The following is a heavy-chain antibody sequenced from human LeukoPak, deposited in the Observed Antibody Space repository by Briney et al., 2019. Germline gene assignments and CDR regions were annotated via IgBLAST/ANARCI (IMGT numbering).Heavy chain of an antibody. J-gene: IGHJ4*02. CDR3: TRESGSGNYYYDY. V-gene: IGHV3-33*01. CDR1: GFTFSSYG. CDR2: IWFDGSSE. Sequence: GGSLRLSCAASGFTFSSYGMHWVRQAPGKGLEWVAVIWFDGSSENYADSVKGRFTISRDNSKNTLYLQMNSLRAEDTAVYYCTRESGSGNYYYDYWGQGTLVTVSS. D-gene: IGHD3-10*01.